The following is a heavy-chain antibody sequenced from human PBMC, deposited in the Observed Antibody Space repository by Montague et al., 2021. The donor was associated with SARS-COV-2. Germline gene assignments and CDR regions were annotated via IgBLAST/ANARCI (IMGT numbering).Heavy chain of an antibody. J-gene: IGHJ3*01. CDR3: ARPLVRGVPKAFDL. D-gene: IGHD3-10*01. Sequence: SETLSLTCTVSGGSITRNYYWGWIRQPPGKRLEWVGNIYYSGTTFINPSLESRVTISVDASKNQFALNLTSVTAADTAVYYCARPLVRGVPKAFDLWGQGALVTVSS. CDR1: GGSITRNYY. V-gene: IGHV4-39*01. CDR2: IYYSGTT.